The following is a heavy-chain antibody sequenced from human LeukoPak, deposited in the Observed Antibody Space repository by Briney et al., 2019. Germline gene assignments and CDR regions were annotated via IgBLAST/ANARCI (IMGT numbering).Heavy chain of an antibody. CDR3: ARAALLYYYYGMDV. CDR2: IIPILGIA. J-gene: IGHJ6*02. V-gene: IGHV1-69*04. CDR1: GGTFSSYA. Sequence: GASVKVSCKASGGTFSSYAISWVRQAPGQGVEWMGRIIPILGIANYAQKFQGRVTITADKSTSTAYMELSSLRSEDTAVYYCARAALLYYYYGMDVWGQGTTVTVSS.